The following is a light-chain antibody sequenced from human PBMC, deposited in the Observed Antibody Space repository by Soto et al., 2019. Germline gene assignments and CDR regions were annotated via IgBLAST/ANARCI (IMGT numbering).Light chain of an antibody. CDR2: GNS. CDR1: SSNIGAGYD. J-gene: IGLJ2*01. Sequence: QSVLTQPPSVSGAPGQRVTISCTGSSSNIGAGYDVHWYQQLPGTAPKLLIYGNSNRPSGVPDRFSGSKSGTSASLAITGLQAEDEADYYCQSYDSSLSAYVVFGGGTKLPS. V-gene: IGLV1-40*01. CDR3: QSYDSSLSAYVV.